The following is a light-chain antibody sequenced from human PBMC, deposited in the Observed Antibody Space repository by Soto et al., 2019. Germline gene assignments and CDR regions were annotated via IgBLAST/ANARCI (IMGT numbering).Light chain of an antibody. V-gene: IGKV3D-20*01. Sequence: EIVLPQSPATRSFSPGERATLSCGASQSVSSSYLAAYQQKPGLAPRLLIYDASSRATGIPDRFSGSGSGTDFTLTISRLEPDDFAVYYCQQYGSSPPYTFGQGTKLEIK. CDR2: DAS. CDR1: QSVSSSY. CDR3: QQYGSSPPYT. J-gene: IGKJ2*01.